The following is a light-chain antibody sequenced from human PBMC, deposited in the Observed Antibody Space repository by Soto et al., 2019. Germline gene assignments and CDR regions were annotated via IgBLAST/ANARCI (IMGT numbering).Light chain of an antibody. CDR2: AAY. Sequence: AIQMTQSPSSLSASVGDRVTVTCRASQGVGNDLGWYQHKPGKAPKLLIFAAYTLQTGVPSRFRGSGSGTDFTLTIRGRQAEDSATYYSLQDYDYPWTCGEGTKVEIK. CDR1: QGVGND. J-gene: IGKJ1*01. CDR3: LQDYDYPWT. V-gene: IGKV1-6*01.